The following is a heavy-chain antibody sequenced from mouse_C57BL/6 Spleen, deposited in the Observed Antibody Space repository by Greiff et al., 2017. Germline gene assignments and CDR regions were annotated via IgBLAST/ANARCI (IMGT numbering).Heavy chain of an antibody. D-gene: IGHD2-1*01. J-gene: IGHJ4*01. V-gene: IGHV5-17*01. CDR1: GFTFSDYG. CDR2: ISSGSSTI. CDR3: ARGYYGNYEGGAMDY. Sequence: EVQLQQSGGGLVKPGGSLKLSCAASGFTFSDYGMHWVRQAPEKGLEWVAYISSGSSTIYYADTVKGRFTISRDNAKNTLFLQMTSLRSEDTAMYYCARGYYGNYEGGAMDYWGQGTSVTVSS.